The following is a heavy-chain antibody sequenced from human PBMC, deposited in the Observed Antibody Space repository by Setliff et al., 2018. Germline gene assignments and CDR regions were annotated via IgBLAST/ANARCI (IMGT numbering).Heavy chain of an antibody. CDR2: INAGNGYT. CDR1: GYPFTSNS. V-gene: IGHV1-3*01. Sequence: ASVKVSCKASGYPFTSNSMHWVRQAPGQRLEWMGWINAGNGYTKYSQKFQDTITMTADTSTSTAYMELRSLRSDDTAVCYCAKDRVEVVVAAPQARFDPWGQGTLVTVSS. CDR3: AKDRVEVVVAAPQARFDP. J-gene: IGHJ5*02. D-gene: IGHD2-15*01.